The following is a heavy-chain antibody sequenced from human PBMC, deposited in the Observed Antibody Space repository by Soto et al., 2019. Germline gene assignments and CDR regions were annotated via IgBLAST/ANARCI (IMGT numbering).Heavy chain of an antibody. Sequence: GGSLRLSCAASGFTFSSYGMHWVRQAPGKGLEWVAVISYDGSNKYYADSVKGRFTISRDNSKNTLYLQMNSPRAEDTAVYYCAKSAGDRDFWSGYYPSYYYGMDVWGQGTTVTVSS. V-gene: IGHV3-30*18. J-gene: IGHJ6*02. CDR2: ISYDGSNK. CDR1: GFTFSSYG. CDR3: AKSAGDRDFWSGYYPSYYYGMDV. D-gene: IGHD3-3*01.